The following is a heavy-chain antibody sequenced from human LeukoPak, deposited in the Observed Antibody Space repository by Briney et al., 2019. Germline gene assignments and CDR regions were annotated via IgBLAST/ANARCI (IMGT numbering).Heavy chain of an antibody. CDR3: ARDRSIAAAGTADY. J-gene: IGHJ4*02. Sequence: ASVKVSCKASGYTFTSCGISWVRQAPGQGLEWMGWISAYNGNTNYAQKLQGRVTMTTDTSTSTAYMELRSLRSDDTAVYYCARDRSIAAAGTADYWGQGTLVTVSS. CDR1: GYTFTSCG. D-gene: IGHD6-13*01. CDR2: ISAYNGNT. V-gene: IGHV1-18*01.